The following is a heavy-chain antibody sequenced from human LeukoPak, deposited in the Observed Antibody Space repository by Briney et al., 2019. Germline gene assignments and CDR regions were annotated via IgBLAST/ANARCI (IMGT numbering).Heavy chain of an antibody. CDR1: GFTFSSYS. Sequence: GGSLRHSCAASGFTFSSYSMNWVRQAPGKGLEWVSSISSSSSYIYYADSVKGRFTISRDNAKNSLYLQMNSLRAEDTAVYYCASSIAAAGEDYWGQGTLVTVSS. J-gene: IGHJ4*02. D-gene: IGHD6-13*01. CDR2: ISSSSSYI. V-gene: IGHV3-21*01. CDR3: ASSIAAAGEDY.